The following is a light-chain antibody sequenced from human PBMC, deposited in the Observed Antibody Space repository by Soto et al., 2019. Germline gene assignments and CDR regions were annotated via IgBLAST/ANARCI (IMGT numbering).Light chain of an antibody. CDR1: SSNIGGNP. Sequence: QSVLAQPPSASGTPGQRVTISCSGSSSNIGGNPVNWYQHHHATAPTLLIYSNNQRPSAVADRFSGSKSCTSASLLISGRQYDDEADYYCASWDDSLDAYVFGPGTKLTVL. J-gene: IGLJ1*01. CDR3: ASWDDSLDAYV. CDR2: SNN. V-gene: IGLV1-44*01.